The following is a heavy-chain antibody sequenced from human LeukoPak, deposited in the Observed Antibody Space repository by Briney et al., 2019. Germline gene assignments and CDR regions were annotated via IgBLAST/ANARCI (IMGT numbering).Heavy chain of an antibody. D-gene: IGHD4/OR15-4a*01. Sequence: PGGSLRLSCAASGFTFQNYGMQWVRQVQGKGREWVAVIWNDGRNEKYADYVKGRFTIFRDKYKNTVYMKMNSLRDGDTPVYYCSKGRTNDYGEPYTFDIWGQGTMVTVSS. CDR1: GFTFQNYG. CDR3: SKGRTNDYGEPYTFDI. CDR2: IWNDGRNE. J-gene: IGHJ3*02. V-gene: IGHV3-33*03.